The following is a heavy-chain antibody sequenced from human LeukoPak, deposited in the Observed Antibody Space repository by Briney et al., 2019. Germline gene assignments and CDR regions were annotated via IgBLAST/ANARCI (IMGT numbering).Heavy chain of an antibody. V-gene: IGHV4-39*07. CDR1: GGSISSYY. Sequence: PSQTLSLTCTVSGGSISSYYWGWIRQPPGKGLEWVGTVYYTGSTYYNPSLKSRVTISVDTSKKQFSLKLSSVTAADTAVYFCARGPYSYDSSGAFDIWGQGTMVTVSS. D-gene: IGHD3-22*01. J-gene: IGHJ3*02. CDR2: VYYTGST. CDR3: ARGPYSYDSSGAFDI.